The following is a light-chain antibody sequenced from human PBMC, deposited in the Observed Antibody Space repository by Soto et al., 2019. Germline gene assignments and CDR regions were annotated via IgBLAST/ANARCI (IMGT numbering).Light chain of an antibody. CDR3: QVWDSRDDHRV. J-gene: IGLJ2*01. CDR1: RIGSKS. Sequence: SYELTQPPSVSVAPGQTARITCGGNRIGSKSVHWFQQKPGQAPVLVVHDDSDRPSGIPERFSGSNSGGTATLTISRVEAGEEADYYCQVWDSRDDHRVFGGGTQLTVL. V-gene: IGLV3-21*02. CDR2: DDS.